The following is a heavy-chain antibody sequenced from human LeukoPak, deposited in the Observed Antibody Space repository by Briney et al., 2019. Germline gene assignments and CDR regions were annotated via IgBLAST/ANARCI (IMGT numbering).Heavy chain of an antibody. V-gene: IGHV3-53*01. J-gene: IGHJ4*02. CDR3: ARGGPYCGGDCLDY. CDR2: IYSGGST. CDR1: GFTVSSNY. D-gene: IGHD2-21*02. Sequence: GGSLRLSCAASGFTVSSNYMSWVRQAPGKGLEWVSVIYSGGSTYYADSVKGRFTISRDNSKNTLYLQMNSLRAEDTAVYYCARGGPYCGGDCLDYWGQGTLVTVSS.